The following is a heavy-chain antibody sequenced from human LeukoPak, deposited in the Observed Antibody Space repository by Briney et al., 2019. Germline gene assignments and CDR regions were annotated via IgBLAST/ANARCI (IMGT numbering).Heavy chain of an antibody. CDR3: ARDSYDRPFDY. CDR2: IYYSGST. Sequence: SETLSLTCTVSGGSISSSSYYWGWIRQPPGKGLEWIGNIYYSGSTYYNPSLKSRVTISVDTSKNQFSLKLSSVTAADTAVYYCARDSYDRPFDYWGQGTLVTVSS. CDR1: GGSISSSSYY. J-gene: IGHJ4*02. V-gene: IGHV4-39*07. D-gene: IGHD5-12*01.